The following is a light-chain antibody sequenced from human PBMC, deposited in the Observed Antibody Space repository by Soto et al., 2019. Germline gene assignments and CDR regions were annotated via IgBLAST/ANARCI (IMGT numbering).Light chain of an antibody. V-gene: IGLV2-14*01. CDR3: SSYTSSTFYF. J-gene: IGLJ1*01. CDR2: EVS. Sequence: QSVLTQPASVSGSPGQSITISCTGTSSDVGGYNYVSWYQQHPGKAPKLMIYEVSNRPSGVSNRSSGSKSGNTASLTISGLQAEDEADYYCSSYTSSTFYFFGTGTRSPS. CDR1: SSDVGGYNY.